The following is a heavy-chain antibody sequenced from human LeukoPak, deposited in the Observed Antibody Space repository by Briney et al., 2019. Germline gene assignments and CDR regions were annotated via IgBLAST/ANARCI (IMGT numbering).Heavy chain of an antibody. J-gene: IGHJ2*01. CDR3: ARGGDVLLWFGEPKNWYFDL. D-gene: IGHD3-10*01. Sequence: ASVKVSCKASGYTFTSYDINWVRQATGQGLEWMGWMNPNSGNTGYAQKFQGRVTMTRNTSISTAYMELSSLRSEDTAVYYCARGGDVLLWFGEPKNWYFDLWGRGTLVTVSS. CDR2: MNPNSGNT. V-gene: IGHV1-8*01. CDR1: GYTFTSYD.